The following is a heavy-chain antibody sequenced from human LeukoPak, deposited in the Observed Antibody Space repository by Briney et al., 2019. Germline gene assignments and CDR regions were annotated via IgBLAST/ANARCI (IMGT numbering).Heavy chain of an antibody. V-gene: IGHV3-48*01. CDR2: TSSGRTTI. J-gene: IGHJ4*02. CDR1: ELTFSIYS. D-gene: IGHD6-6*01. Sequence: GGSLRLSCAASELTFSIYSMNWVRQAPGKGLEWVSYTSSGRTTILYADSVKGRFTISRDNAKNSLYLQMNSLRAEDTAVYYCAREGIAARALTFDYWGQGTLVTVSS. CDR3: AREGIAARALTFDY.